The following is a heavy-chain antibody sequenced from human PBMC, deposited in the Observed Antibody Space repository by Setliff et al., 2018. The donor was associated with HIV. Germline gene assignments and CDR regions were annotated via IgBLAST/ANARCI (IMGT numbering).Heavy chain of an antibody. CDR1: GFTFRNYN. D-gene: IGHD3-10*01. V-gene: IGHV3-21*01. CDR2: ISIGSGAAI. Sequence: PGGSLRLSCAASGFTFRNYNFNWVRQAPGRGLECVSSISIGSGAAIYYAESVQGRFTVSRDNSKNSLYLQMNSLRVEDTAVYYCARDYLYYNMYNGSPVYGMDVWGQGTTVTSP. J-gene: IGHJ6*02. CDR3: ARDYLYYNMYNGSPVYGMDV.